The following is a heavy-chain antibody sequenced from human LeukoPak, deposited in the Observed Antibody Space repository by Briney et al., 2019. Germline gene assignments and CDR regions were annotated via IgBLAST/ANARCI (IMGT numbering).Heavy chain of an antibody. D-gene: IGHD1-1*01. Sequence: PGGSLRLSCAASGFTFSSYGMHWVRQAPGKGLEWVAVIWYDGSNKYYADSVKGRFTISRDNSKNTLYLQMNSLRAEDTAVYYCASSLPTGNHYYYYGMDVWGQGTTVTVSS. CDR1: GFTFSSYG. J-gene: IGHJ6*02. CDR3: ASSLPTGNHYYYYGMDV. V-gene: IGHV3-33*01. CDR2: IWYDGSNK.